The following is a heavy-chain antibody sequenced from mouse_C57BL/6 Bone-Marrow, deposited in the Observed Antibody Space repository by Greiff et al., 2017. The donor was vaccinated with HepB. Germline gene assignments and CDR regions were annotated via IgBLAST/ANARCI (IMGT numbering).Heavy chain of an antibody. CDR2: IYPGSGST. CDR3: ASGSSNFDY. V-gene: IGHV1-55*01. J-gene: IGHJ2*01. Sequence: KPGQGLERIGDIYPGSGSTNYNEKFKSKATLTVDTSSSTAYMQLSSLTSEDSAVYYCASGSSNFDYWGQGTTLTVSS. D-gene: IGHD3-1*01.